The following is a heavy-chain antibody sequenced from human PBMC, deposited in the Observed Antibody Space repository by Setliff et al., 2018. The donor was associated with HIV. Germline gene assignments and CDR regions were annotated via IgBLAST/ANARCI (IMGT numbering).Heavy chain of an antibody. Sequence: PGESLKISCRTSGYNFATYYIAWVRQMPGKGPEWVGSVNPGDSSTKYNPSLQGQVTMSADKLINTAYLQWSSLKASDTAMYYCATRLLGYSGYGYWGQGTLVTVS. J-gene: IGHJ4*02. CDR2: VNPGDSST. V-gene: IGHV5-51*01. CDR1: GYNFATYY. D-gene: IGHD5-12*01. CDR3: ATRLLGYSGYGY.